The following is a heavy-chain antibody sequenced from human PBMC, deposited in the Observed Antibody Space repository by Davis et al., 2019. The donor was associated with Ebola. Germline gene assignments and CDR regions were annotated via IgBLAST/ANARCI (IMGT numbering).Heavy chain of an antibody. D-gene: IGHD2-15*01. V-gene: IGHV3-23*01. CDR2: ISGSADST. CDR1: GFTFSNYA. J-gene: IGHJ3*01. Sequence: GESLKISCVASGFTFSNYAMSWVRQAPGKGLEWVTAISGSADSTSYADSVKGRFTISRDNSKNTVFLQMTTLTTEDTAIYYCAKDTPNIWFDVWGQGTMVAVSS. CDR3: AKDTPNIWFDV.